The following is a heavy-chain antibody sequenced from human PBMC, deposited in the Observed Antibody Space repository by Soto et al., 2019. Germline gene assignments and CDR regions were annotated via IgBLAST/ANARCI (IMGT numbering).Heavy chain of an antibody. V-gene: IGHV3-23*01. Sequence: GGSLRLSCAASGFTFSSYAMSWVRQAPGKGLEWVSAISGSGGRTYYADSVKGLFTNSTDNSKNTLYLQMNGLKAEDTAVYYCAKFSGWYYFDYWGQGTLVTVSS. CDR1: GFTFSSYA. CDR3: AKFSGWYYFDY. J-gene: IGHJ4*02. CDR2: ISGSGGRT. D-gene: IGHD6-19*01.